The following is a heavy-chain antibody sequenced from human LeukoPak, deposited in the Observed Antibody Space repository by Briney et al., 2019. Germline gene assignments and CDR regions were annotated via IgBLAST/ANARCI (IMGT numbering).Heavy chain of an antibody. CDR1: GGSISSSSYY. V-gene: IGHV4-39*01. Sequence: PSETLSLTCTVSGGSISSSSYYWGWIRQPPGKGLEWIGSIYYSGSTYYNPSLKSRVTISVDTSKNQSSLKLSSVTAADTAVYYCARLGDSSSSWAYFDYWGQGTLVTVSS. CDR2: IYYSGST. J-gene: IGHJ4*02. D-gene: IGHD6-13*01. CDR3: ARLGDSSSSWAYFDY.